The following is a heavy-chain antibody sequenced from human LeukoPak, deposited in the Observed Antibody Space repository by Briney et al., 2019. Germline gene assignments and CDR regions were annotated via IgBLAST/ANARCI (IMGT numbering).Heavy chain of an antibody. J-gene: IGHJ2*01. CDR1: GGSISSSSYY. V-gene: IGHV4-39*01. CDR3: ARGVTMIVVVIHDWYFDL. Sequence: SSETLSLTCTVSGGSISSSSYYWGWIRQPPGKGLEWIGSIYYTRSTYYDPSLKSRVTISVDTSKNQFSLKLTSVTAADTAVYYCARGVTMIVVVIHDWYFDLWGRGTLVTVSS. D-gene: IGHD3-22*01. CDR2: IYYTRST.